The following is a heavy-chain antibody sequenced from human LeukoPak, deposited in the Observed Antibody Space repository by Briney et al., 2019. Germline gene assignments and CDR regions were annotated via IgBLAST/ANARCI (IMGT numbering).Heavy chain of an antibody. CDR1: GYTFTGYY. CDR3: GTLLSNGPFDY. Sequence: ASVKVSCKASGYTFTGYYMLWVRQAPGQGLEWMGYIYPNIGATKYAQKFQGRVTMTRDTSISTAYMELSGLGSDDTAVYYCGTLLSNGPFDYWGQGSLVTVSS. J-gene: IGHJ4*02. V-gene: IGHV1-2*02. CDR2: IYPNIGAT.